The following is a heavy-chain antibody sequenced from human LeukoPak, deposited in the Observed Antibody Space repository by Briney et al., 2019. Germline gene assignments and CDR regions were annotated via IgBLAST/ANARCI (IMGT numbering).Heavy chain of an antibody. Sequence: GGSLRLSCAASGFTFSTFAMNWVRQAPGKGLEWVSTISGRGSTYYADSVKGRFTISRDNSKNTLYLQMNSLRAEDTAVYYCAKGEIGDAFDIRGQGTMVTVSS. CDR1: GFTFSTFA. D-gene: IGHD2/OR15-2a*01. CDR3: AKGEIGDAFDI. V-gene: IGHV3-23*01. J-gene: IGHJ3*02. CDR2: ISGRGST.